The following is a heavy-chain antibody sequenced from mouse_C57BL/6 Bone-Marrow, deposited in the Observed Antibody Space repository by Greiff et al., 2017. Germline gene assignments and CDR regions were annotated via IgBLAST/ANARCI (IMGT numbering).Heavy chain of an antibody. CDR3: ATLLLLAY. V-gene: IGHV1-81*01. CDR2: IYPRSGTT. CDR1: GYTFTSYG. J-gene: IGHJ3*01. D-gene: IGHD1-1*01. Sequence: VQLQQSGAELARPGASVKLSCKASGYTFTSYGLRWVKQRTGQGLEWIGKIYPRSGTTYYNEKFKGKATLTADKSSSTAYMELRSLTAVDSAVYCCATLLLLAYWGQGTLVTVSA.